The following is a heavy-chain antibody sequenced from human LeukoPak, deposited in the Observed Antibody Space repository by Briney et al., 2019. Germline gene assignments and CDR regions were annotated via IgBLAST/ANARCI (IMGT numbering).Heavy chain of an antibody. D-gene: IGHD3-22*01. V-gene: IGHV3-23*01. Sequence: PSETLSLTCTVSGGSISSGGYYWSWIRQASGKGLEWVSAISGSGGSTYYADSVKGRFTISRDNSKNTLYLQMNSLRAEDTAVYYCAGDPNSMIVAWGQGTLVTVSS. J-gene: IGHJ5*02. CDR1: GGSISSGGYY. CDR2: ISGSGGST. CDR3: AGDPNSMIVA.